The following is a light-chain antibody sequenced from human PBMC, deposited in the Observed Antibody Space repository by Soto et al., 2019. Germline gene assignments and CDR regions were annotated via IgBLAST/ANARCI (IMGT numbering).Light chain of an antibody. J-gene: IGLJ2*01. CDR1: SSDVGIYDY. CDR3: CSYAGRNFVI. Sequence: QSALTQPRSVSGSPGQSVTISCTGTSSDVGIYDYVSWYQQHPGKAPKLIIYDVTERPSGVPDRFSGSKSGVTASLTISGLQAEDEADYSCCSYAGRNFVIFGGGTKLTVL. CDR2: DVT. V-gene: IGLV2-11*01.